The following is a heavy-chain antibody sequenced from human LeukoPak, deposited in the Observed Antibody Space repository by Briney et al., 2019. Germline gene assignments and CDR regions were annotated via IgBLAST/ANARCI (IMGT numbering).Heavy chain of an antibody. Sequence: SETLSLTCTVSGYSISSGYYWGWIRQPPGKGLEWIGSIYHSGSTYYNPSLKSRVTISVDKSKNQFSLKLSSVTAADTAVYYCARDWEMAYFDYWGQGTLVTVSS. CDR1: GYSISSGYY. V-gene: IGHV4-38-2*02. CDR3: ARDWEMAYFDY. D-gene: IGHD5-24*01. CDR2: IYHSGST. J-gene: IGHJ4*02.